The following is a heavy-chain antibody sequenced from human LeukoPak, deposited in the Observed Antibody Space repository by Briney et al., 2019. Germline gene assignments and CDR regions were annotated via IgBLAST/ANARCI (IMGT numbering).Heavy chain of an antibody. CDR2: ITSRGYST. CDR1: GFTFSYCD. CDR3: AKDIYSGSWSGPFDH. Sequence: GGSLRLSCAVSGFTFSYCDMNCARQAPGKGLEWVSTITSRGYSTSDADSVRGRLTISRDNSKNTLYLQMNNRRAESTAGHYCAKDIYSGSWSGPFDHWGQGTLVTVSS. V-gene: IGHV3-23*01. J-gene: IGHJ4*02. D-gene: IGHD6-13*01.